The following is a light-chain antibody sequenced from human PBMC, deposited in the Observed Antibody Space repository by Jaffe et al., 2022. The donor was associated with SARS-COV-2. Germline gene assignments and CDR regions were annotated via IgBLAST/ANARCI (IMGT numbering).Light chain of an antibody. J-gene: IGKJ2*01. V-gene: IGKV3-20*01. CDR2: GAS. Sequence: EIVLTQSPGTLSLSPGERATLSCRASQSVSSSYLAWYQQKPGQAPRLLIYGASSRATGIPDRFSGSGSGTDFTLTISSLQAEDVAVYYCQQYYAIPHTFGQGTKLEIK. CDR1: QSVSSSY. CDR3: QQYYAIPHT.